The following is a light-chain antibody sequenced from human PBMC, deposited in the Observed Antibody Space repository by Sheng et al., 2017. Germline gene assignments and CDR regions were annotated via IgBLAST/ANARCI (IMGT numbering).Light chain of an antibody. Sequence: QSVLTQPPSVSGAPGQRVTLSCTGNTSNIGAGYFVNWYQQFPGRAPKLLIFADRFRASGVPDRFSASKSGTSASLVISGLRDDDAADYYCHSYDSSLSGWVFGGGTRLTVL. V-gene: IGLV1-40*01. J-gene: IGLJ3*02. CDR2: ADR. CDR1: TSNIGAGYF. CDR3: HSYDSSLSGWV.